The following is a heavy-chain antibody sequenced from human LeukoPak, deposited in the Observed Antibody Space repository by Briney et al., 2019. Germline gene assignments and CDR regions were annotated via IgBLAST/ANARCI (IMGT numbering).Heavy chain of an antibody. V-gene: IGHV3-15*01. CDR2: IKSKTDGGAT. D-gene: IGHD3-16*02. J-gene: IGHJ4*02. CDR1: GFTFSNAW. CDR3: TIGGRDYVWGSYRYRADY. Sequence: PGGSLRLSCAASGFTFSNAWMSWVRQAPGKGLEWVGRIKSKTDGGATDYAAPVKGRFTISRDDSKNTLYLQMNSLKTEDTAVYYCTIGGRDYVWGSYRYRADYWGQGTLVTVSS.